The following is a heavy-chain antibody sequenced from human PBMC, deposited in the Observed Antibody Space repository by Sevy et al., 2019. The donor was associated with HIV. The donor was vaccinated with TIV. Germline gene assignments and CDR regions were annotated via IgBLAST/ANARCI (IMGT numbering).Heavy chain of an antibody. D-gene: IGHD3-10*01. V-gene: IGHV3-7*01. Sequence: GGSLRLSCAASGFTISSYWMLWVRQAPGKGLEWVANINQDGSTKYDLDSVKVRFTISNDNAKNSVVLQMNSLTAEDTGVYFCVRAMASADSFWGQGTLVTVSS. J-gene: IGHJ4*02. CDR2: INQDGSTK. CDR3: VRAMASADSF. CDR1: GFTISSYW.